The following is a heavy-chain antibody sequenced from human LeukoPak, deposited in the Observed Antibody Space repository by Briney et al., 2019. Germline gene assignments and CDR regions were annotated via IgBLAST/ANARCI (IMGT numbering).Heavy chain of an antibody. V-gene: IGHV4-59*08. CDR3: ARRTVVLDY. J-gene: IGHJ4*02. D-gene: IGHD4-23*01. CDR2: IYYSGST. Sequence: SETLSLTCTVSGGSINNYYWSWGRQPPGKGLEWIGYIYYSGSTTYNPSLKSRVTISVDTSKNQFSLMLSSVTAADTAVYYCARRTVVLDYWGQGALVTVSS. CDR1: GGSINNYY.